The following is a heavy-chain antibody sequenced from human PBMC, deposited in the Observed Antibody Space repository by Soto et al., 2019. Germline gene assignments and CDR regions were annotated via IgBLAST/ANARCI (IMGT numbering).Heavy chain of an antibody. CDR3: ARIKLVEWFFINVDVYDMDV. CDR2: ISSVSRTI. Sequence: PGGSLRLSCVASGFSLSDYAVNWVRQAPGKGLEWVSFISSVSRTIYYADSVEGRFTVSRDNARNSVSLQMDSLRDEDAAVYYCARIKLVEWFFINVDVYDMDVWGQGTPVTVSS. CDR1: GFSLSDYA. V-gene: IGHV3-48*02. J-gene: IGHJ6*02. D-gene: IGHD3-3*01.